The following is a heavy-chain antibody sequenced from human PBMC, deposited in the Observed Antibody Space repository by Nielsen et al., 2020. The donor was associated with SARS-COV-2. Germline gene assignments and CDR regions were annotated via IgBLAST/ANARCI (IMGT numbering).Heavy chain of an antibody. CDR2: IYSGGSST. V-gene: IGHV3-23*03. J-gene: IGHJ6*02. D-gene: IGHD2-2*01. CDR1: GFTFSSYA. CDR3: ARQGIVVVPAVTGGMDV. Sequence: GGSLRLFCAASGFTFSSYAMSWVRQAPGKGLEWVSVIYSGGSSTYYADSVKGRFTISRDNSKNTLYLQMNSLRAEDTAVYYCARQGIVVVPAVTGGMDVWGQGTTVTVSS.